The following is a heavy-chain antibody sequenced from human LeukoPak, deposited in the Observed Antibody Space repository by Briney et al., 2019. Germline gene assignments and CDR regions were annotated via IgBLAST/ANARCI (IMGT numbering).Heavy chain of an antibody. D-gene: IGHD3-22*01. Sequence: GGSLRLSCAASGFTLSSYAMSWVRQAPGKGLEWVAGISGSGGGTNYADSVKGRFTISRDNSKNTLYLQMNNLRVDDTAVYFCAKRGVVIRVILVGFHKAAYYFDSWGQGALVTVSS. CDR2: ISGSGGGT. CDR1: GFTLSSYA. V-gene: IGHV3-23*01. CDR3: AKRGVVIRVILVGFHKAAYYFDS. J-gene: IGHJ4*02.